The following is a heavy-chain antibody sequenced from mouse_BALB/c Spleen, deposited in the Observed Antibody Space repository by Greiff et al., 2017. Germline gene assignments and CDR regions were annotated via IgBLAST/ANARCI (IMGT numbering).Heavy chain of an antibody. J-gene: IGHJ3*01. Sequence: VQLKQSGPGLVAPSQSLSITCTVSGFSLTGYGVNWVRQPPGKGLEWLGMIWGDGSTDYNSALKSRLSISKDNSKSQVFLKMNSLQTDDTARYYCARGRHYYGSSYFAYWGQGTLVTVSA. CDR2: IWGDGST. D-gene: IGHD1-1*01. CDR1: GFSLTGYG. CDR3: ARGRHYYGSSYFAY. V-gene: IGHV2-6-7*01.